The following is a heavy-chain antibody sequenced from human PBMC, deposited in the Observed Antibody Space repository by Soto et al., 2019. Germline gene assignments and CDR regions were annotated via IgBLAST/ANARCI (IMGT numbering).Heavy chain of an antibody. CDR3: ARDPSRGSYWARYIDL. J-gene: IGHJ2*01. V-gene: IGHV3-48*01. CDR1: GFSFSNYA. D-gene: IGHD1-26*01. CDR2: ISLSSSNI. Sequence: GGSLRLSCVGSGFSFSNYAMDWVRQAPGKGLEWVSYISLSSSNIHYADSVQGRFTISRDNAKNSMYLQMNSLRAEDTAVYYCARDPSRGSYWARYIDLWGRGTLVT.